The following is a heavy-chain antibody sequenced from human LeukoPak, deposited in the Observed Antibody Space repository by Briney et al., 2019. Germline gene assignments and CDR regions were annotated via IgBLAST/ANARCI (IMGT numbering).Heavy chain of an antibody. Sequence: SETLSLTCAVYRGSFSGYYWTWIRQSPGKGLEWIGEINHSGTTNYNPSLKSRLTISIDTSKNQFSLKLSSVTAADTAVYYCARGPTIDYDILTGYYYFDYWGQRPLVTVSS. D-gene: IGHD3-9*01. J-gene: IGHJ4*02. CDR3: ARGPTIDYDILTGYYYFDY. CDR2: INHSGTT. CDR1: RGSFSGYY. V-gene: IGHV4-34*01.